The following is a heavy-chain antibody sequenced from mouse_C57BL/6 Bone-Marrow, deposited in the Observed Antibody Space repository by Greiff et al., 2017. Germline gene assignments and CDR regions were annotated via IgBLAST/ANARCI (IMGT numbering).Heavy chain of an antibody. CDR2: IHPNSGST. D-gene: IGHD1-1*01. Sequence: QVQLQQPGAELVKPGASVKLSCKASGYTFTSYWMHWVKQRPGQGLEWIGMIHPNSGSTNYNEKFKSKATLTVDKSSSTAYMQLSSLTSEDSAVYYCAIRGLYGSSYVGYFDVWGTGTTVTVSS. J-gene: IGHJ1*03. CDR3: AIRGLYGSSYVGYFDV. V-gene: IGHV1-64*01. CDR1: GYTFTSYW.